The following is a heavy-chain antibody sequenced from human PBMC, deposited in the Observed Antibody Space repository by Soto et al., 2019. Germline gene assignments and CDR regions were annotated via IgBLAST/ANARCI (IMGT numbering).Heavy chain of an antibody. J-gene: IGHJ6*01. CDR2: INSDGSST. CDR3: AAFYYYYGMDV. Sequence: PVGSLRLSCASSVFTFSSYWMHCVRQAPGKGLVWVSRINSDGSSTSYADSVKGRFTISRDNAKNTLYLQMNSLRAEDTAVYYCAAFYYYYGMDVWGQGTTVIVSS. CDR1: VFTFSSYW. V-gene: IGHV3-74*01. D-gene: IGHD3-3*02.